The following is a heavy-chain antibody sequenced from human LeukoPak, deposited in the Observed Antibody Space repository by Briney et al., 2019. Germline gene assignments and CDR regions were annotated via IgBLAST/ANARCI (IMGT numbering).Heavy chain of an antibody. CDR2: INLRGGST. CDR3: ARDLAPADRGYYYGMDV. Sequence: ASVKVSCQASGYIFTSSYMHWVRQAPGPGLEWMGIINLRGGSTSYAQKFRGRVTMTRDTSTSTVYMGLSRLGSEDTALYYCARDLAPADRGYYYGMDVWGQGTTVTVSS. D-gene: IGHD2-2*01. V-gene: IGHV1-46*01. J-gene: IGHJ6*02. CDR1: GYIFTSSY.